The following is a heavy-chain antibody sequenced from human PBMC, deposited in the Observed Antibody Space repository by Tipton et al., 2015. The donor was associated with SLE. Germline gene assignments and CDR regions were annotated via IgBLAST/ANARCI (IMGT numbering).Heavy chain of an antibody. J-gene: IGHJ6*03. CDR1: GGSISSYY. D-gene: IGHD7-27*01. Sequence: TLSLTCTVSGGSISSYYWSWIRQPPGKGLEWIEYIYYSGSTNYNPSLKSRVTISVDTSKNQFSLKLSSVTAADTAVYYCARGTKLGNHYYYYYMDIWGKGTTVTVSS. CDR3: ARGTKLGNHYYYYYMDI. V-gene: IGHV4-59*01. CDR2: IYYSGST.